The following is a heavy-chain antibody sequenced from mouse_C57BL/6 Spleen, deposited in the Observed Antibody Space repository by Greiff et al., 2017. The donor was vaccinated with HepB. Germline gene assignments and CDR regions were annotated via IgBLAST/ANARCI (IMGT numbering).Heavy chain of an antibody. CDR3: ATYPNYYGSSDYFDY. Sequence: QVQLKESGAELVRPGASVKLSCKASGYTFTDYYINWVKQRPGQGLEWIARIYPGSGNTYYNEKFKGKATLTAEKSSSTAYMQLSSLTSEDSAVYFCATYPNYYGSSDYFDYWGQGTTLTVSS. CDR2: IYPGSGNT. J-gene: IGHJ2*01. V-gene: IGHV1-76*01. D-gene: IGHD1-1*01. CDR1: GYTFTDYY.